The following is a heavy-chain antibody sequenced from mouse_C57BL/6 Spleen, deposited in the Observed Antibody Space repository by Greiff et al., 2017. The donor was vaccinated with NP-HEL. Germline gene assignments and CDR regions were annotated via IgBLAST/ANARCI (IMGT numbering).Heavy chain of an antibody. CDR3: ASFYYDYGAWFAY. CDR1: GYTFTSYW. V-gene: IGHV1-61*01. J-gene: IGHJ3*01. D-gene: IGHD2-4*01. CDR2: IYPSDSET. Sequence: QVQLQQPGAELVRPGSSVKLSCKASGYTFTSYWMDWVKQRPGQGLEWIGNIYPSDSETHYNQKFKDKATLTVDKSSSTAYMQLSSLTSEDSAVYYCASFYYDYGAWFAYWGQGTLVTVSA.